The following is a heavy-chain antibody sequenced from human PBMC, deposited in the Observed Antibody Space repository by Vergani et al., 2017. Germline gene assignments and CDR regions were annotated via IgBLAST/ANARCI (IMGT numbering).Heavy chain of an antibody. J-gene: IGHJ4*02. CDR2: ISYDGSNK. D-gene: IGHD3-10*01. V-gene: IGHV3-30-3*01. CDR1: GFTFSSYA. CDR3: ARALLLWFGEGEYYFDY. Sequence: VQLVESGGGLVQPGGSLRLSCAASGFTFSSYAMHWVRQAPGKGLEWVAVISYDGSNKYYADSVKGRFTISRDNSKNTLYLQMNSLRAEDTAVYYCARALLLWFGEGEYYFDYWGQGTLVTVSS.